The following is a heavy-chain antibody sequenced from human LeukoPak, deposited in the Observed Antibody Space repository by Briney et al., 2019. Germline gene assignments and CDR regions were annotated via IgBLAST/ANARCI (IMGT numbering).Heavy chain of an antibody. J-gene: IGHJ4*02. Sequence: PGGSLRLSCAASGFTFNNYWMHWVRQAPGKGLEWVSSISSSSNYIYYVDSVKGRFTISRDNAKNSLYLQMNSLRAEDTAVYYCARGDSYDSSGYDRWGQGTLVTVSS. CDR1: GFTFNNYW. CDR3: ARGDSYDSSGYDR. D-gene: IGHD3-22*01. V-gene: IGHV3-21*01. CDR2: ISSSSNYI.